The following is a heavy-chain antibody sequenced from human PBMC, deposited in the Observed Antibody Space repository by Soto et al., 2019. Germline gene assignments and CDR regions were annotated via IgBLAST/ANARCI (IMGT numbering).Heavy chain of an antibody. J-gene: IGHJ4*02. CDR3: ARGQLRRVDY. CDR1: GGSFSGYY. Sequence: SLTCAVYGGSFSGYYWTLIRQPPGKGLEWIGEIHHSGSTNYNPSLKSRVTISVDTSTNQFSLNLNSVTAADTDVYYCARGQLRRVDYWGQGSLVTVSS. CDR2: IHHSGST. V-gene: IGHV4-34*01.